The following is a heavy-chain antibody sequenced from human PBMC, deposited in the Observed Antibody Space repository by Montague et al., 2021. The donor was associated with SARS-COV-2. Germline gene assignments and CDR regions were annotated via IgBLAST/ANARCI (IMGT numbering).Heavy chain of an antibody. J-gene: IGHJ5*02. Sequence: SETLSLTCAVAHDSMSRATLAHIGRAHVCTPVTLAWSVPFSTSSRTFYNPSLKSRVTMSVDASKNQFSVRLTSVTAADSAVYYCARQGEVEPGIAIAATFDPWGQGILVTVSS. D-gene: IGHD2-15*01. CDR2: FSTSSRT. CDR3: ARQGEVEPGIAIAATFDP. V-gene: IGHV4-39*01. CDR1: HDSMSRATLAH.